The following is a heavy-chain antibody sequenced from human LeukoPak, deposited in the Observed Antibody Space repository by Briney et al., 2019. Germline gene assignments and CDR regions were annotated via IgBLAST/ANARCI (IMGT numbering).Heavy chain of an antibody. CDR1: GYTFTSYG. D-gene: IGHD1-14*01. J-gene: IGHJ4*02. CDR2: INTYNGNT. V-gene: IGHV1-18*01. Sequence: ASVKVSCKASGYTFTSYGISWVRQAPGQGLEWMGWINTYNGNTNYAQKLQGRVTMTTDTSTSTAYMELRSQRSDDTAVYYCAKDFSSRKGGYWGQGTLVTVSS. CDR3: AKDFSSRKGGY.